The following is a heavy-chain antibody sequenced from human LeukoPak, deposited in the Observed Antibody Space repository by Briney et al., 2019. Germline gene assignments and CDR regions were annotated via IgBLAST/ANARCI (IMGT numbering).Heavy chain of an antibody. J-gene: IGHJ4*02. Sequence: GASVKVSCKASGYTFTGYYMHWVRQAPGQGLEWMGWINPNSGGTNYAQKFQGRVTITADKSTSTAYMELSSLRSEDTAVYYCATDAGPVLRYFDWLAPFDYWGQGTLVTVSS. CDR2: INPNSGGT. CDR1: GYTFTGYY. CDR3: ATDAGPVLRYFDWLAPFDY. V-gene: IGHV1-2*02. D-gene: IGHD3-9*01.